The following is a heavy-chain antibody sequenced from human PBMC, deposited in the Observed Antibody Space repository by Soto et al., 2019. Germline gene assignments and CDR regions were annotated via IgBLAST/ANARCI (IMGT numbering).Heavy chain of an antibody. CDR3: ARNYDFWSDDYYYYMDV. CDR2: INPSGGST. J-gene: IGHJ6*03. Sequence: ASVKGSCKASGYTFTRYYMHWVRQAPGQGLEWMGIINPSGGSTSYAQKFQGRVTMTRDTSTSTVYMELSSLRSEDTAVYYCARNYDFWSDDYYYYMDVWGKGTTVTVSS. V-gene: IGHV1-46*03. D-gene: IGHD3-3*01. CDR1: GYTFTRYY.